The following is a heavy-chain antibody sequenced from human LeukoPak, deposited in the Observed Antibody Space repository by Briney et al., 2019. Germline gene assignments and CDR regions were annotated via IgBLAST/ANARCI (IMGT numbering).Heavy chain of an antibody. CDR3: ARTIQGYYGSGSYSRKTLPDNWFDP. J-gene: IGHJ5*02. CDR1: GYTFTGYY. CDR2: INPNSGGT. D-gene: IGHD3-10*01. V-gene: IGHV1-2*02. Sequence: GASVKVSCKASGYTFTGYYMHWVRQAPGQGLEWMGWINPNSGGTNYAQKFQGRVTMTRDTSISTAYMELSRLRSDDTAVYYCARTIQGYYGSGSYSRKTLPDNWFDPWGQGTLVTVSS.